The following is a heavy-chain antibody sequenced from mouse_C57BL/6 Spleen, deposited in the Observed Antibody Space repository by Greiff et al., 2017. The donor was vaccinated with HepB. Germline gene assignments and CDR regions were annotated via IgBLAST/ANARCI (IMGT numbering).Heavy chain of an antibody. D-gene: IGHD2-1*01. Sequence: VQLQQSGAELVKPGASVKISCKASGYAFSSYWMNWVKQRPGKGREWIGQIYPGDGDTNYYGKFKGKATLTADKSSSTAYMQRSSLTSEDSAVYFCASPGNFVDYLGQGATLTVST. CDR2: IYPGDGDT. CDR1: GYAFSSYW. J-gene: IGHJ2*01. CDR3: ASPGNFVDY. V-gene: IGHV1-80*01.